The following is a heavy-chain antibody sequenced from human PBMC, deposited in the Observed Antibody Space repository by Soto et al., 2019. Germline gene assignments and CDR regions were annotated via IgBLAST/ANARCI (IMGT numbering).Heavy chain of an antibody. CDR1: GFTFSSYG. Sequence: SLRLSCAASGFTFSSYGMHWVRQAPGKGLEWVAVIWYDGSNKYYADSVKGRFTISRDNSKNTLYLQMNSLRAEDTAVYYCARPGGYYDSSGYHEGHDAFDIWGQGTMVTVSS. J-gene: IGHJ3*02. D-gene: IGHD3-22*01. CDR3: ARPGGYYDSSGYHEGHDAFDI. V-gene: IGHV3-33*01. CDR2: IWYDGSNK.